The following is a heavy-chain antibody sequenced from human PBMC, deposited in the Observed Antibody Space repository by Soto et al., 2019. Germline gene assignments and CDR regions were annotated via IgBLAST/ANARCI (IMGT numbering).Heavy chain of an antibody. V-gene: IGHV3-48*01. D-gene: IGHD6-13*01. CDR3: APAAANF. CDR2: IRSSGSTI. Sequence: EVPLVESGGGLVQPGGSLRLSCAASGFTFSTYSMNWVRQAPGKGLEWVSYIRSSGSTIYYADSVKGRFTISRDNAKNSLYLQMNGLRAEDPAVYYCAPAAANFWGQGTLVTVSS. J-gene: IGHJ4*02. CDR1: GFTFSTYS.